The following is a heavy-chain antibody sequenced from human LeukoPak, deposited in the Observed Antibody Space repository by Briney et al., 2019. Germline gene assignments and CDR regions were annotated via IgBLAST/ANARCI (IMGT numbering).Heavy chain of an antibody. V-gene: IGHV4-39*07. CDR1: GGSISSSSYY. J-gene: IGHJ3*02. CDR3: ARDRGHPRAFDI. CDR2: IYHSGST. Sequence: PSETLSLTCTVSGGSISSSSYYWGWIRQPPGKGLEWIGEIYHSGSTNYNPSLKSRVTISVDKSKNQFSLKLSSVTAADTAVYYCARDRGHPRAFDIWGQGTMVTVSS.